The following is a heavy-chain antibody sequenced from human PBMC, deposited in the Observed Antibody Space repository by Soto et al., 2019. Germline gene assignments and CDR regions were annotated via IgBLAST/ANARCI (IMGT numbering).Heavy chain of an antibody. CDR1: GFSFGSYA. D-gene: IGHD3-10*01. CDR2: ISGSDGKT. CDR3: ARWSYLGY. V-gene: IGHV3-23*01. J-gene: IGHJ1*01. Sequence: GGSLRLSCAASGFSFGSYALSWVRQAPGKGLEWVSTISGSDGKTFYADSVKGRFSISRDTSQSTLYLQMNSLRADDTAMYYCARWSYLGYWGQGTRVTVS.